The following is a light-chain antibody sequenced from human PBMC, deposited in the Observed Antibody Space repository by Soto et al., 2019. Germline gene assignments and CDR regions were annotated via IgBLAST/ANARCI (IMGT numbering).Light chain of an antibody. CDR2: EVS. V-gene: IGLV2-14*01. CDR3: SSYTSSSTWV. Sequence: QSALTQPASVSGSPEQSITISCTGTSSDVGGYKYVSWYQQHPGKAPKLMIYEVSNRPSGVSNRFSGSKSGNTASLTISGLQAEDEADYYCSSYTSSSTWVFGAGTTLTVL. J-gene: IGLJ3*02. CDR1: SSDVGGYKY.